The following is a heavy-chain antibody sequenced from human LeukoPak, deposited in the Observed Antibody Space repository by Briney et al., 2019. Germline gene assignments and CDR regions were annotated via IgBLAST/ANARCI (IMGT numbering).Heavy chain of an antibody. CDR3: ALYYYGSGSYFPHYFDY. J-gene: IGHJ4*02. CDR2: ISGSGGGA. CDR1: GGSFSGYY. D-gene: IGHD3-10*01. Sequence: PSETLSLTCAVYGGSFSGYYWSWIRQPPGKGLEWVSAISGSGGGAYYADSVKGRFTVSRDNSKNALYLQMNTLRAEDTAVYYCALYYYGSGSYFPHYFDYWGQGTLVTVSS. V-gene: IGHV3-23*01.